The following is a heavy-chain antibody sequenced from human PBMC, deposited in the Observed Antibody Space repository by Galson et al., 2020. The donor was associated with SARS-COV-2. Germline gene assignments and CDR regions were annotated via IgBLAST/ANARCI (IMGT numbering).Heavy chain of an antibody. J-gene: IGHJ4*02. CDR1: GGSFSGYY. Sequence: SETLSLTCAVYGGSFSGYYWSWIRQPPGKGLEWIGEINHSGSTNYNPSLKSRVTISVDTSKNQFSLKLSSVTAADTAVYYCARGLPDYYDSSGYYQVDYWGQGTLVTVSS. D-gene: IGHD3-22*01. CDR2: INHSGST. CDR3: ARGLPDYYDSSGYYQVDY. V-gene: IGHV4-34*01.